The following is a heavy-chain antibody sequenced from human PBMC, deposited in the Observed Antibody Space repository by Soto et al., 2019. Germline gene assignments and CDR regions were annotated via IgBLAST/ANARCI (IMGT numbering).Heavy chain of an antibody. Sequence: ASVKVSCKASGYTFTSYAMNWVRQAPGQGLEWMGWINTNTGNPTYAQGFTGRFVFSLDTSVSTAYLQICSLKAEDTAVYYCATWSHYYYYYGMDVWGQGTTVTV. CDR3: ATWSHYYYYYGMDV. V-gene: IGHV7-4-1*01. CDR1: GYTFTSYA. CDR2: INTNTGNP. D-gene: IGHD2-15*01. J-gene: IGHJ6*02.